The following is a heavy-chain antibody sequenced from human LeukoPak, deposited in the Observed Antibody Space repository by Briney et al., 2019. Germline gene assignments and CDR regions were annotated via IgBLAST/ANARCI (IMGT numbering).Heavy chain of an antibody. V-gene: IGHV3-9*01. J-gene: IGHJ4*02. CDR3: AKDHSYYYDSSEYFDY. Sequence: PGGSLRLSCAASGFTFDYNAMHWVRQAPGKGLEWVSGISWNSGSMGYADSVKGRFTISRDNAKNSMYLQMNSLRAEDTALYFCAKDHSYYYDSSEYFDYWGQGTLVTVSS. CDR1: GFTFDYNA. CDR2: ISWNSGSM. D-gene: IGHD3-22*01.